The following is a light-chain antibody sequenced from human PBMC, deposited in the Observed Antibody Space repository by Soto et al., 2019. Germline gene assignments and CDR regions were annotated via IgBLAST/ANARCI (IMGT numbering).Light chain of an antibody. V-gene: IGKV1-9*01. CDR2: GAS. CDR3: QQLNTYPIT. Sequence: IQCTQSPSSLSASIGDRVTITCRASQGISSYLDWYQQKPGKAPKLLIYGASTLEGGVPFRFSGSGSGTDFTLIISSVQPEDFATYYCQQLNTYPITFGHGTRLEIK. CDR1: QGISSY. J-gene: IGKJ5*01.